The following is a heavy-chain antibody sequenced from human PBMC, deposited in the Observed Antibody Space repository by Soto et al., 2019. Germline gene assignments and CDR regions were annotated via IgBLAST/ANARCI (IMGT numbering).Heavy chain of an antibody. CDR2: IYPGDSDT. CDR3: ARWGSEAPGAH. D-gene: IGHD3-16*01. J-gene: IGHJ4*02. CDR1: GESCTRYW. V-gene: IGHV5-51*07. Sequence: KVSCRGGGESCTRYWIGCLHQMPGKGLEWMGIIYPGDSDTRYSPSFQGQVTISADKSISTAYLQWSSLKASDTAMYYCARWGSEAPGAHWGQGTLVTVSS.